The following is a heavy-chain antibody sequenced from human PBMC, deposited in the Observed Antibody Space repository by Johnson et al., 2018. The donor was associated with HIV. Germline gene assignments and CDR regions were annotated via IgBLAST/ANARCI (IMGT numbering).Heavy chain of an antibody. CDR3: ARDTSIAAARAFDI. CDR1: GFNFNIYG. Sequence: QVQLVESGGGVVQPGGSLRLSCAASGFNFNIYGMHWVRQAPVRGLEWVAFIRYDGSYKNYVESVQGRFTISRDNSKNTLYLQMNSLRAEDTAVYYCARDTSIAAARAFDIWGQGTMVTVSS. CDR2: IRYDGSYK. D-gene: IGHD6-6*01. J-gene: IGHJ3*02. V-gene: IGHV3-30*02.